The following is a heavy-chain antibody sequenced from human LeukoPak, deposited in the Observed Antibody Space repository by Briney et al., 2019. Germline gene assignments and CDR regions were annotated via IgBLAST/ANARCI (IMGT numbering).Heavy chain of an antibody. Sequence: GGSLRLSCAGAGFTFSSYSMNWVRQAPGKGLEWVSSISSSSYIYYSDSVKGRFTISRDNAKNSLYLQMNSLRAEDTAVYYCARGAKSVLLSSWGQGTLVTVSS. D-gene: IGHD3-10*01. CDR3: ARGAKSVLLSS. CDR1: GFTFSSYS. V-gene: IGHV3-21*01. CDR2: ISSSSYI. J-gene: IGHJ1*01.